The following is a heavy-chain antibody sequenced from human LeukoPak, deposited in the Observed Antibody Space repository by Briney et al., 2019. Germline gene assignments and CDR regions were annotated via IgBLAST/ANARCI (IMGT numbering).Heavy chain of an antibody. V-gene: IGHV3-23*01. J-gene: IGHJ2*01. CDR2: ITGSSTWT. Sequence: GGSLRLSCEASGFTFGNFGMTRVRQAPGKGLQWVSGITGSSTWTYYAASVKGRFTVSRDNSQNTLHLQMNSLRADDTAVYYCARELVSSGTGYFDLWGRGTLVTVSS. CDR1: GFTFGNFG. CDR3: ARELVSSGTGYFDL. D-gene: IGHD3-10*01.